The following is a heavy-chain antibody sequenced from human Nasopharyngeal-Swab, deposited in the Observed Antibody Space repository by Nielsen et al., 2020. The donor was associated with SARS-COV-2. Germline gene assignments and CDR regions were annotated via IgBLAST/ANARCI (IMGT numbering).Heavy chain of an antibody. CDR2: IWYDGSNK. D-gene: IGHD6-19*01. J-gene: IGHJ5*02. CDR3: ARDAYSSGWYGGWFDP. CDR1: GFTFSSYG. V-gene: IGHV3-33*01. Sequence: GESLKISCAASGFTFSSYGMHWVRQAPGKGLEWVAVIWYDGSNKYYADSVKGRFTISRDNSKNTLYLQMNSLRVEDTAVYYCARDAYSSGWYGGWFDPWDQGTLVTVSS.